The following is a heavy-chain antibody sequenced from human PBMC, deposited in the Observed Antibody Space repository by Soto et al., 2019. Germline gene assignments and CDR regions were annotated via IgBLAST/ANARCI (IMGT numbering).Heavy chain of an antibody. D-gene: IGHD6-19*01. CDR3: ARNTGHGAVAGTIVVYFQH. CDR2: ISGSGGST. J-gene: IGHJ1*01. V-gene: IGHV3-23*01. Sequence: PGGSLRLSCAASGFTFSSYAMSWVRQAPGRGLEWVSAISGSGGSTYYADSVKGRFTISRDNSKNTLYLQMNSLRAEDTAVYYCARNTGHGAVAGTIVVYFQHWGQGTLVTVSS. CDR1: GFTFSSYA.